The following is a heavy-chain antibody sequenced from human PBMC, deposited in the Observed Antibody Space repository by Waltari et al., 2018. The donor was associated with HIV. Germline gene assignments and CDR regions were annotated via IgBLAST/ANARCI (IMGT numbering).Heavy chain of an antibody. CDR2: IKHGGNT. J-gene: IGHJ3*02. Sequence: QVHLQQWGAGLLNPSETLSLICAVCGGSYSGYSWCWFRQSPGQGREWCGEIKHGGNTNYIPSLKSRVIISQDTSKNQCSLKVTSVTAADTAVYSCARWCWGYRWTCDAFDIWGQGTMVTVSS. CDR1: GGSYSGYS. V-gene: IGHV4-34*02. CDR3: ARWCWGYRWTCDAFDI. D-gene: IGHD2-8*02.